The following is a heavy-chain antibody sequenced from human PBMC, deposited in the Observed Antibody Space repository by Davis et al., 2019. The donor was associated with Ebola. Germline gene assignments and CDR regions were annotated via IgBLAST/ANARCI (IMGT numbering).Heavy chain of an antibody. J-gene: IGHJ3*02. Sequence: SETLSLTCAVHGGFFSGYYWSWIRQPPGKGLEWIGEINHSGSTNYNPSLKSRVTISVDTSKNQFSLKLSSVTAADTADYYCARGELLDIWGQGTMVTVSS. D-gene: IGHD3-10*01. CDR2: INHSGST. CDR1: GGFFSGYY. V-gene: IGHV4-34*01. CDR3: ARGELLDI.